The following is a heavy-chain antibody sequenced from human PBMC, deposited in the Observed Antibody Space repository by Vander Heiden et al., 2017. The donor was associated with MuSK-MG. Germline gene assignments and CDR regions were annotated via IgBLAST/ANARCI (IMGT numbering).Heavy chain of an antibody. Sequence: QVQLQESGPGLVKPSETLSLTCTVAGSSVSSGSYYWSWIRQPPGKGLEWIGYIYYSGSTNYNPSLKSRVTISVDTSKNQYSLKLSSVTAADTAVYYCARAPRGYSSGWKYYFDYWGQGTLVTVSS. J-gene: IGHJ4*02. D-gene: IGHD6-19*01. CDR1: GSSVSSGSYY. CDR3: ARAPRGYSSGWKYYFDY. V-gene: IGHV4-61*01. CDR2: IYYSGST.